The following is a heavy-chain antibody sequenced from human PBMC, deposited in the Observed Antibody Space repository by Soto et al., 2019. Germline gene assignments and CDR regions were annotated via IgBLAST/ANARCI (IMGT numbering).Heavy chain of an antibody. CDR1: GYTFTSYY. CDR2: INPRGGST. J-gene: IGHJ3*02. V-gene: IGHV1-46*01. Sequence: ASVKVSCKASGYTFTSYYMHWVRQAPGQGLVWMGIINPRGGSTNYAQKFQGRVTVTTDTSTSTLYMELSSLRSEDTAVYYCARATVNARDYAFDIWGQGTMVTVSS. CDR3: ARATVNARDYAFDI.